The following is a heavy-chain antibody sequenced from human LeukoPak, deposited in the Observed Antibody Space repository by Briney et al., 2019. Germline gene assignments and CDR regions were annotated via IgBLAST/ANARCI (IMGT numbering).Heavy chain of an antibody. Sequence: ASVKVSCTASGYTFTGYYMHWVRQAPGQGLEWMGWINPNSGGTNYAQKLQGRVTMTRDTSISTAYMELSRLRSDDTAVYYCARNGISSSGYLPLYYYYMDVWGKGTTVTVSS. D-gene: IGHD3-22*01. V-gene: IGHV1-2*02. CDR3: ARNGISSSGYLPLYYYYMDV. J-gene: IGHJ6*03. CDR1: GYTFTGYY. CDR2: INPNSGGT.